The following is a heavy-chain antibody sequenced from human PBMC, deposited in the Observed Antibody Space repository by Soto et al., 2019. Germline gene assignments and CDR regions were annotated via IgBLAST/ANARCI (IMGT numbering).Heavy chain of an antibody. J-gene: IGHJ4*02. Sequence: EVQLVESGGGLVKPGGSLRLSCAASGFTFSSYSMNWVRQAPGKGLEWVSSISSSSSYIYYADSVKGRLTISRDNAKNSLYLQMNSLRAEDTAVYYCARGDRDDYISDFDYWGQGTLVTVSS. V-gene: IGHV3-21*01. CDR1: GFTFSSYS. CDR2: ISSSSSYI. D-gene: IGHD4-4*01. CDR3: ARGDRDDYISDFDY.